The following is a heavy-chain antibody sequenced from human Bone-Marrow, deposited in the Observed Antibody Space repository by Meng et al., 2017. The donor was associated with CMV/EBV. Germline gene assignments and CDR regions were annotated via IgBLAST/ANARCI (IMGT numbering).Heavy chain of an antibody. D-gene: IGHD3-22*01. CDR3: ARDTDDSGYSNWFDA. V-gene: IGHV1-46*01. Sequence: ASVKVSCKASGYTFTSYYIRWVRQAPGQGLEWMGIINPSDGSTSYAQKFQGRVTMTRDTSTRTVYMELSSLRSEATDMYYCARDTDDSGYSNWFDAWGQGTMVTVSS. J-gene: IGHJ5*02. CDR2: INPSDGST. CDR1: GYTFTSYY.